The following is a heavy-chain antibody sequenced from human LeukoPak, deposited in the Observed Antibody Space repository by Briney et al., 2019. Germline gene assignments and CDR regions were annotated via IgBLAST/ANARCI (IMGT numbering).Heavy chain of an antibody. V-gene: IGHV3-30-3*01. J-gene: IGHJ3*02. D-gene: IGHD4-17*01. CDR2: ISYDGSNK. CDR1: GFTFSSYA. Sequence: GRSLRLSCAASGFTFSSYAMHWVRQAPGKGLERVAVISYDGSNKYYADSVEGRFTISRDNSKNTLYLQMNSLRAEDTAVYYCARDYGADAFDIWGQGTMVTVSS. CDR3: ARDYGADAFDI.